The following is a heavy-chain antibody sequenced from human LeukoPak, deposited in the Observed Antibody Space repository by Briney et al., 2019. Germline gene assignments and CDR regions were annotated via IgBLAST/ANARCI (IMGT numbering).Heavy chain of an antibody. CDR1: GGSISGSSYF. CDR3: ARLGVGATEWGT. Sequence: PSETLSLTCTVSGGSISGSSYFWGWIRQPPGKGLEWIGSIYYSGSTYYKPSLKSRVTISVDTSKNQFSLKESSVTAADTAVYYCARLGVGATEWGTWGQGTLVTVSS. CDR2: IYYSGST. D-gene: IGHD1-26*01. V-gene: IGHV4-39*01. J-gene: IGHJ5*02.